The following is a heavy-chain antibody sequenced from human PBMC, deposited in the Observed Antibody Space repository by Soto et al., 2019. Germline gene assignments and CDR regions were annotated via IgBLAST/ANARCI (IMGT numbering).Heavy chain of an antibody. CDR3: AKAYCGGDCRPHAFDI. Sequence: GGSLRLSCAASGFTFDDYAMHWVRQAPGKGLEWVSGISWNSGSIGYADSVKGRFTISRDNAKNSLYLQMNSLRAEDTALYYCAKAYCGGDCRPHAFDIWGQGTMVTVS. V-gene: IGHV3-9*01. CDR1: GFTFDDYA. CDR2: ISWNSGSI. J-gene: IGHJ3*02. D-gene: IGHD2-21*02.